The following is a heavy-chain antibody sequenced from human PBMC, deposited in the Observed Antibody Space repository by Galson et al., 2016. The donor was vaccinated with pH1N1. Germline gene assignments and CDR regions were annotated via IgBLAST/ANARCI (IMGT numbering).Heavy chain of an antibody. D-gene: IGHD3-10*01. J-gene: IGHJ2*01. V-gene: IGHV3-48*04. Sequence: SLRLSCAASGFVFRDYGMNWVRQAPGKGLEWLAYITSSSRTIHYTDSVKGRFTISRDHARNSLFLQMNSVRVDDMAVYFCAKTVTHAHYQFDLWGRGTPVTVSS. CDR2: ITSSSRTI. CDR3: AKTVTHAHYQFDL. CDR1: GFVFRDYG.